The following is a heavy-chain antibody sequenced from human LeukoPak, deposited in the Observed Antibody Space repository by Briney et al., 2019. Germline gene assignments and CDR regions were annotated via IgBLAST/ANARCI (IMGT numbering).Heavy chain of an antibody. J-gene: IGHJ4*02. V-gene: IGHV4-39*07. Sequence: PSETLSLTCTVSGGSVSGSTYYWGWIRQPPGKGLEWIGEIYHSGSTNYNPSLKSRVTISVDKSKNQFSLKLSSVTAADTAVYYCARDLYDYVWGSYRYFGYWGQGTLVTVSS. CDR2: IYHSGST. CDR3: ARDLYDYVWGSYRYFGY. D-gene: IGHD3-16*02. CDR1: GGSVSGSTYY.